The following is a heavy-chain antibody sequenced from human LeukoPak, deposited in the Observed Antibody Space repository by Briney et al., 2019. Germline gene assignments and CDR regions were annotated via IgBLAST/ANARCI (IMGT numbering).Heavy chain of an antibody. Sequence: GGSLRLSCAASGFTVSSNYMSWVRQAPGKGLEWVSVIYSGGSTYYADSVKGRFTISRDNSKNTLYLQMNSLRAEDTAVYYCARAGPISGVVITHAFDYWGQGTLVTVSS. CDR3: ARAGPISGVVITHAFDY. CDR2: IYSGGST. D-gene: IGHD3-3*01. V-gene: IGHV3-66*02. J-gene: IGHJ4*02. CDR1: GFTVSSNY.